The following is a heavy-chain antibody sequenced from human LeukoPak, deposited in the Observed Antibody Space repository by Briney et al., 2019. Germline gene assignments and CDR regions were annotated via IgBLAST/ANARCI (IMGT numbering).Heavy chain of an antibody. D-gene: IGHD6-19*01. CDR1: GGSISSGGYY. J-gene: IGHJ4*02. CDR3: ARGGQWLVPGGLQYFDS. CDR2: IYTSGST. Sequence: PSQTLSLTCTVSGGSISSGGYYWSWIRQPAGKGLEWIGRIYTSGSTNYNPSLKSRVTISVDTSKNQFSLKLSSVTAADTAVYYCARGGQWLVPGGLQYFDSWGQGTLVTVSS. V-gene: IGHV4-61*02.